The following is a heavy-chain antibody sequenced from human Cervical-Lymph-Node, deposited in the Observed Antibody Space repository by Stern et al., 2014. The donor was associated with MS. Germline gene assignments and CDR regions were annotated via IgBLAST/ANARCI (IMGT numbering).Heavy chain of an antibody. CDR1: GFTFSSYA. CDR2: ITSSSTYT. J-gene: IGHJ4*02. D-gene: IGHD1-26*01. V-gene: IGHV3-21*01. CDR3: AKRRVGATTGYFEY. Sequence: EVQLLESGGGLVKPGGSLRLSCTASGFTFSSYAMIWVRQAPGKGLEWVSSITSSSTYTYYADSVKGRFTISRDNAKNSLYLQMDSLRAEDTAVYYCAKRRVGATTGYFEYWGQGALVTVSS.